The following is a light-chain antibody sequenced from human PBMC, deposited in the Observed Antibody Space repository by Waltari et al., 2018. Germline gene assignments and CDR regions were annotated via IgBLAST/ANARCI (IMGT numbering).Light chain of an antibody. V-gene: IGLV1-40*01. J-gene: IGLJ2*01. CDR2: GNA. CDR3: QSYDSSLSGDVV. CDR1: SSNIGSTYD. Sequence: QSVLTQPPSVSGAPGQRVTISCTGSSSNIGSTYDVHWYQQLPGTAPKLLVYGNAKRPAGVPDRCLGAKSGTSASRAITGRQAEDEADYYCQSYDSSLSGDVVFGGGTKLTVL.